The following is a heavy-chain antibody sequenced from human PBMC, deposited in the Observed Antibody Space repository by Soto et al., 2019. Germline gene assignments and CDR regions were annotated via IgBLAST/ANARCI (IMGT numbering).Heavy chain of an antibody. J-gene: IGHJ1*01. CDR1: GGTFSSYA. CDR2: TIPIFGTA. Sequence: QVQLVQSGAEVKKPGSSVKVSCKASGGTFSSYAISWVRQAPGQGLEWMGGTIPIFGTANYAQKFQGRVTNTSDESTSTAYMELSSLRSEDTAVYYCERPEGGYSYGLWEYFQHWGQGTLVTVSS. CDR3: ERPEGGYSYGLWEYFQH. D-gene: IGHD5-18*01. V-gene: IGHV1-69*05.